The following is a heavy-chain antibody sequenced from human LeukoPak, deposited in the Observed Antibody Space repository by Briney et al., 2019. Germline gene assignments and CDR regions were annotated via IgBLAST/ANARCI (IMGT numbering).Heavy chain of an antibody. Sequence: PSETLSLTCTVSGGSISGYYWGWIRQPPGKGLEWIGSIYYSGTTCYNPSLKTRVTISVDTSKNQFSLNLSSVTAADTAVYYCATWRTAKTGFDYWGQGTLVTVSS. CDR2: IYYSGTT. D-gene: IGHD1-1*01. J-gene: IGHJ4*02. CDR3: ATWRTAKTGFDY. CDR1: GGSISGYY. V-gene: IGHV4-39*01.